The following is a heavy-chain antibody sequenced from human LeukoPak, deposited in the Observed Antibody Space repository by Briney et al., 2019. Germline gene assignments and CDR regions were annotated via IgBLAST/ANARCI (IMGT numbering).Heavy chain of an antibody. J-gene: IGHJ4*02. CDR3: AQYSYGRFDY. V-gene: IGHV1-69*01. CDR2: IIPIFGTA. D-gene: IGHD5-18*01. Sequence: SVKVSYKASGGTFSSYAISWVRQAPGQGLEWMGGIIPIFGTANYAQKFQGRVTITADESTSTAYMELGSLRSEDPAVYYCAQYSYGRFDYWGQGTLVTVSS. CDR1: GGTFSSYA.